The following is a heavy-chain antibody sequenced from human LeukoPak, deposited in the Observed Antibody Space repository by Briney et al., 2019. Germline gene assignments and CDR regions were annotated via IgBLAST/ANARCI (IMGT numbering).Heavy chain of an antibody. CDR1: GITLSDYG. Sequence: GGSLRLSCAVSGITLSDYGMSWVRQAPGKGLEWVAGISDSGGRTNYADSVKGRFTISRDNPKNALYLQMNSLRAEDTAVYFCAKRGVVTRVILVGFHKGAYYFDSWGQGALVTVSS. D-gene: IGHD3-22*01. V-gene: IGHV3-23*01. CDR3: AKRGVVTRVILVGFHKGAYYFDS. CDR2: ISDSGGRT. J-gene: IGHJ4*02.